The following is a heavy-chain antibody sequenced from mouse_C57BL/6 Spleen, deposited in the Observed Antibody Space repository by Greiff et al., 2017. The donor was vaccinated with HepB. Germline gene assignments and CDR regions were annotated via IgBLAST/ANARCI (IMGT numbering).Heavy chain of an antibody. V-gene: IGHV1-82*01. CDR2: IYPGDGDT. Sequence: QVQLKESGPELVKPGASVKISCKASGYAFSSSWMNWVKQSPGKGLEWIGRIYPGDGDTNYNGKFKGKATLTADKSSSTAYMQLSSLTSEDSAVYFCARSRGDYWGQGTTLTVSS. CDR3: ARSRGDY. J-gene: IGHJ2*01. CDR1: GYAFSSSW.